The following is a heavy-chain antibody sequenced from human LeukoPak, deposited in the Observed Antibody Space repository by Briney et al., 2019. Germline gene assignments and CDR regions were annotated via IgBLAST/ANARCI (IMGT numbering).Heavy chain of an antibody. CDR1: GGSISSYY. J-gene: IGHJ4*02. CDR2: IYYSGST. Sequence: PSETLSLTCTVSGGSISSYYWSWIRQPPGKGLEWIGYIYYSGSTNYNPSLKSRVTISVDTSKNQFSLRLSSVTAADTAVYYCARHSRLDKSSLSWADYWGQGTLVTVSS. CDR3: ARHSRLDKSSLSWADY. V-gene: IGHV4-59*08. D-gene: IGHD2-2*03.